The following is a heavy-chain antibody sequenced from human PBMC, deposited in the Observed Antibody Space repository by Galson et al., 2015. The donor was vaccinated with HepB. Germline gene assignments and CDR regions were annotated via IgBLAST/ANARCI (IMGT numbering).Heavy chain of an antibody. Sequence: QSGAEVKKPGESLKISCKGSGHSFASYWIGWVRQMPGKGLEWMGIIYPGDSDTIYSPSFQGQVTISVDKSISTAYLQWSSLKASDTAIYYCARHITTGSTRWVDYWGQGTLVTVSS. CDR3: ARHITTGSTRWVDY. CDR2: IYPGDSDT. D-gene: IGHD3-22*01. CDR1: GHSFASYW. J-gene: IGHJ4*02. V-gene: IGHV5-51*01.